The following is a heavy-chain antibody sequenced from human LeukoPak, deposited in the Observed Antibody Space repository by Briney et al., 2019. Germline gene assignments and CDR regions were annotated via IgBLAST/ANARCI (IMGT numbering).Heavy chain of an antibody. Sequence: VASVKVSCKASGYTFTDYYILWVRQAPGQGLEWMGWINPNSGGTNYAQKFQGRVTITRNTSISTAYMELSSLRSEDRAVYYCARGDYGDYPNYFDYWGQGTLVTVSS. CDR2: INPNSGGT. CDR3: ARGDYGDYPNYFDY. V-gene: IGHV1-2*02. CDR1: GYTFTDYY. D-gene: IGHD4-17*01. J-gene: IGHJ4*02.